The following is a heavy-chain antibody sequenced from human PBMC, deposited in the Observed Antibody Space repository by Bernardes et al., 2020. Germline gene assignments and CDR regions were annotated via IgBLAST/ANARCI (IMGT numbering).Heavy chain of an antibody. V-gene: IGHV4-59*01. CDR2: IYYSGST. D-gene: IGHD2-15*01. J-gene: IGHJ1*01. CDR3: ASSQVRYCSGGSCYSVYFQH. CDR1: GGSISSYY. Sequence: SETLSLTCTVSGGSISSYYWSWIRQPPGKGLEWIGYIYYSGSTNYNPSLKSRVTISVDTSKNQFSLKLSSVTAADTAVYYCASSQVRYCSGGSCYSVYFQHWGQGTLVTVSS.